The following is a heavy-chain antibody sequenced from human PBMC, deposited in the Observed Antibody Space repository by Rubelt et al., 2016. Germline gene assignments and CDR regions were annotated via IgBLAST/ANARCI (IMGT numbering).Heavy chain of an antibody. D-gene: IGHD6-19*01. V-gene: IGHV3-23*01. CDR1: GFTFSSYA. CDR2: ISGSGGST. J-gene: IGHJ4*02. Sequence: EVQLLESGGGLVQPGGSLRLSCAASGFTFSSYAMSWVRQAPGKGLEWVSAISGSGGSTYYADSVKGRFIISRDNSKDTRYLQMNSLRAEDTAVYYCARDRAGWYYFDDWGQGTLVTVAS. CDR3: ARDRAGWYYFDD.